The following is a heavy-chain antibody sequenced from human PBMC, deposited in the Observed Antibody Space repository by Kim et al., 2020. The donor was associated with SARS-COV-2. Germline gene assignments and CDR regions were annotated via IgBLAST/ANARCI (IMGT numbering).Heavy chain of an antibody. D-gene: IGHD2-21*01. CDR2: ISGGAVNK. CDR1: GSTFDTYA. Sequence: GGSLRLSCVASGSTFDTYAMSWVRQAPGKGLEWVSVISGGAVNKFYADSVRGRFTISRDNSKNTLYLQMNSLRDEDTALYYCAKMVIMDGYNYFYYYAMDVRVQGIMLTVSS. V-gene: IGHV3-23*01. CDR3: AKMVIMDGYNYFYYYAMDV. J-gene: IGHJ6*02.